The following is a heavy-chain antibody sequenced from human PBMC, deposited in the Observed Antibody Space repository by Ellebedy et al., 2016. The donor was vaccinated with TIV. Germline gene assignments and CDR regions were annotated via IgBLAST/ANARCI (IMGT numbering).Heavy chain of an antibody. Sequence: MPSETLSLTCSVSGGSIRSYYWSWIRQPPGKGLQWIGFSYYTGRTNYNPSLTSRVTISVDTSKNQVSLRLSSVTAADTAVYYCASAPNQDFYDYWGQGTLVTVSS. CDR3: ASAPNQDFYDY. V-gene: IGHV4-59*01. CDR2: SYYTGRT. J-gene: IGHJ4*02. CDR1: GGSIRSYY.